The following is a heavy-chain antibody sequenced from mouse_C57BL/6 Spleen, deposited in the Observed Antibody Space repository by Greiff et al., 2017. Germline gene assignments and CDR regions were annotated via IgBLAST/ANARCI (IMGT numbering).Heavy chain of an antibody. D-gene: IGHD1-1*01. V-gene: IGHV1-18*01. Sequence: VQLQQSGPELVKPGASVKIPCKASGYTFTDYNMDWVKQSHGKSLEWIGDINPNNGGTIYNQKFKGKATLTVDKSSSTAYMELRSLTSEDTAVYYCARVYYGSRYYFDYWGQGTTLTVSS. CDR2: INPNNGGT. CDR3: ARVYYGSRYYFDY. J-gene: IGHJ2*01. CDR1: GYTFTDYN.